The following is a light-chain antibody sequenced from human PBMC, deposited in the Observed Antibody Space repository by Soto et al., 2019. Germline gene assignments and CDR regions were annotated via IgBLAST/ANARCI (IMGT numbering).Light chain of an antibody. Sequence: QSALAQPASVSGSPEQSVTISCTGTSSDVGTYNLVSWYQQHPGKAPKLIIYEGHRRPSGVPDRFSGSTSVNSASLTISGLQADDEADYYCCLYIGATTYVFGTGTKVTVL. V-gene: IGLV2-23*01. CDR3: CLYIGATTYV. J-gene: IGLJ1*01. CDR2: EGH. CDR1: SSDVGTYNL.